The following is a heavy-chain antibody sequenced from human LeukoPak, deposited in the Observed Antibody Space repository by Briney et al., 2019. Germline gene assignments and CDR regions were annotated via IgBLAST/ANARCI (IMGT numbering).Heavy chain of an antibody. J-gene: IGHJ3*02. CDR2: ISGSGGST. CDR1: GFIFSTYA. D-gene: IGHD3-16*01. V-gene: IGHV3-23*01. CDR3: ARDWGGSDAFDI. Sequence: GGSLRLSCAASGFIFSTYAMSWVRQAPGKGLEWVSAISGSGGSTYYADSVKGRFTISRDNSKNTLYLQMNSLRAEDTAVYYCARDWGGSDAFDIWGQGTMVTVSS.